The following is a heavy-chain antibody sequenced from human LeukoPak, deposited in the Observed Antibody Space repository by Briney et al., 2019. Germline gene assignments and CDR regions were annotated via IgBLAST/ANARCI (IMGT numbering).Heavy chain of an antibody. CDR2: IKQDGSEK. Sequence: GGSLRLSCAASGFTFSSYWMSWVRQAPGKGLEWVANIKQDGSEKYYVDSVKGRFTISRDNAKNSLYLQMNSLRAEETAVYYCARDHCYGHDWFDPWGQGTLVTVS. CDR3: ARDHCYGHDWFDP. D-gene: IGHD3-10*01. J-gene: IGHJ5*02. CDR1: GFTFSSYW. V-gene: IGHV3-7*01.